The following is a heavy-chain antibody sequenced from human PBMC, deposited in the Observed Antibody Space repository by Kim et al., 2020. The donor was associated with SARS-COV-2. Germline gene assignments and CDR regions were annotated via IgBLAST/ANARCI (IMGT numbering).Heavy chain of an antibody. J-gene: IGHJ4*02. Sequence: GGSLRLSCAASGFTFSSYAMNWVRQAPGKGLEWVSVISGSGGSTSYADSVKGRFTISRDNSKNTLYLQMNSLRAEDTAVYYCAKDGYSSAWYRPWFDYWGQGTLITVSS. D-gene: IGHD6-19*01. CDR2: ISGSGGST. V-gene: IGHV3-23*01. CDR1: GFTFSSYA. CDR3: AKDGYSSAWYRPWFDY.